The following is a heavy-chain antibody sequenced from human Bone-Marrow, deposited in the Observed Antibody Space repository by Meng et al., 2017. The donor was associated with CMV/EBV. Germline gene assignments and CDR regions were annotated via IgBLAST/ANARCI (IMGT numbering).Heavy chain of an antibody. CDR3: ASHPRQRAPYDY. Sequence: SVKVSCKASGGTFSSYTINWVRQAPGQGLEWMGRIIPILGIANYAQKFQGRVTITADTSTSTAYMELNSLRSEDTAVYYCASHPRQRAPYDYWGQGTLVTFYS. V-gene: IGHV1-69*02. J-gene: IGHJ4*02. D-gene: IGHD6-25*01. CDR1: GGTFSSYT. CDR2: IIPILGIA.